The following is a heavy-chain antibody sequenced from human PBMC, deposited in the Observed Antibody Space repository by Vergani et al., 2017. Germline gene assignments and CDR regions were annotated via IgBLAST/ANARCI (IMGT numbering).Heavy chain of an antibody. CDR1: GFTFSSYA. V-gene: IGHV3-23*01. J-gene: IGHJ4*02. CDR2: ISGSGGST. CDR3: ARDPPNNWNYGKEAYDY. D-gene: IGHD1-7*01. Sequence: EVQLLESGGGLVQPGGSLRLSCAASGFTFSSYAMSWVRQAPGKRLEWVSDISGSGGSTYYADSVKGRFTISRDNAKNSLYLQMNSLRDEDTAVYYCARDPPNNWNYGKEAYDYWGQGTLVTVSS.